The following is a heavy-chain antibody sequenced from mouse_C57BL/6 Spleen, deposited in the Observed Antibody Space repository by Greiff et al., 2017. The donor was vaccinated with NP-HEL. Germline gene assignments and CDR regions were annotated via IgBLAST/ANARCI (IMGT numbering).Heavy chain of an antibody. CDR2: IHPSDSDT. V-gene: IGHV1-74*01. D-gene: IGHD2-4*01. CDR3: AIFDYDVRDYFDY. J-gene: IGHJ2*01. Sequence: QVQLQQPGAELVKPGASVKVSCKASGYTFTSYWMHWVKQRPGQGLEWIGRIHPSDSDTNYNQKFKGKATLTVDKSSSTAYMQLSSLTSEDSAVYYCAIFDYDVRDYFDYWGQGTTLTVSS. CDR1: GYTFTSYW.